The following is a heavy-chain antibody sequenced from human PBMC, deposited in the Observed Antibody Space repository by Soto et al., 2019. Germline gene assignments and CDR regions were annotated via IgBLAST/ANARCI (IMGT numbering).Heavy chain of an antibody. V-gene: IGHV1-8*01. Sequence: QVQLVQSGAEVKKPGASVKVSCKASGYTFTSYDINWVRQATGQGLEWMGWMNPNRGNTGYAQECQGRVTMTRNTSISTAYMELSSLRSEDTAVYYCAGGRQRSGKGYYMDVWGKGTTVTVSS. J-gene: IGHJ6*03. CDR1: GYTFTSYD. CDR2: MNPNRGNT. D-gene: IGHD3-10*01. CDR3: AGGRQRSGKGYYMDV.